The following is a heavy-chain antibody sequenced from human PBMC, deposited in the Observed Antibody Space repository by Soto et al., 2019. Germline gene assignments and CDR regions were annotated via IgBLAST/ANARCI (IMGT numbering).Heavy chain of an antibody. D-gene: IGHD5-12*01. CDR3: ARRVVATPSTYYYMDV. Sequence: ETLSLTCTVSGGSISSCYWSWIRQPPGKGLEWIGYIYYSGSTNYNPSLKSRVTISVDTSKNQFSLKLSSVTAADTAVYYCARRVVATPSTYYYMDVWGKGTTVTVSS. CDR2: IYYSGST. CDR1: GGSISSCY. V-gene: IGHV4-59*08. J-gene: IGHJ6*03.